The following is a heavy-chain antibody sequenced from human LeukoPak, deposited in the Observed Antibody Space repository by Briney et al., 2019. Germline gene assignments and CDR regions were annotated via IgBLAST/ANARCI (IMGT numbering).Heavy chain of an antibody. V-gene: IGHV1-2*02. CDR1: GYIFTDYY. CDR3: ARDLGEIAMAGMFSTQSHFDR. J-gene: IGHJ4*02. CDR2: INPKSGGT. Sequence: GASVKVSCKASGYIFTDYYMHWVRQAPGQGLEWMGWINPKSGGTNYAQKFQGRVTMTRDTSINTGYMDLSGLRSDDTAVYFCARDLGEIAMAGMFSTQSHFDRWGQGTLVTVSS. D-gene: IGHD6-19*01.